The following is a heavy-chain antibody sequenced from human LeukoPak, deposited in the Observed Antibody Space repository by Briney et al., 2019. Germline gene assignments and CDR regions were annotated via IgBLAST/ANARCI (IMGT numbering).Heavy chain of an antibody. Sequence: GGSLRLSCAASGFIFSSYEMHWVRQAPGKGLEWVSDISSSGSTTYYADSVRGRFTTSRDNAKNLLYLQMHSLRAEDTAIYYCSLLAVASPQDYWGQGPLVTVS. CDR1: GFIFSSYE. J-gene: IGHJ4*02. D-gene: IGHD6-19*01. V-gene: IGHV3-48*03. CDR2: ISSSGSTT. CDR3: SLLAVASPQDY.